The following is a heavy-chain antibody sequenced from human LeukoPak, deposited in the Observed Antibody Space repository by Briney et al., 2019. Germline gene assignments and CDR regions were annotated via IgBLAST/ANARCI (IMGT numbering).Heavy chain of an antibody. J-gene: IGHJ4*02. CDR1: GGSFSGYY. Sequence: PSETLSLTCAVYGGSFSGYYWSWLRQPPGKGLEWIGEINHSGSTNYNPSLTSRVTISVDTSKNPFSLKLSSVTAADTAVHYCARARITGTLSEFDYWGQGTLVTVSS. V-gene: IGHV4-34*01. CDR2: INHSGST. D-gene: IGHD1-20*01. CDR3: ARARITGTLSEFDY.